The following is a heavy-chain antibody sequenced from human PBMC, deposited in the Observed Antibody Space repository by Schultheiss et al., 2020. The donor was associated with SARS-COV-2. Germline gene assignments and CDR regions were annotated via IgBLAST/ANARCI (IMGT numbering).Heavy chain of an antibody. D-gene: IGHD1-7*01. J-gene: IGHJ2*01. CDR2: IYYSGST. Sequence: GSLRLSCAASGFTFSNAWMSWVRQPPGKGLEWIGYIYYSGSTNYNPSLKSRVTISVDTSKNQFSLRLSSVTAADTAVYYCARESEGTNWYFDLWGRGTLVTVSS. CDR1: GFTFSNAW. CDR3: ARESEGTNWYFDL. V-gene: IGHV4-59*01.